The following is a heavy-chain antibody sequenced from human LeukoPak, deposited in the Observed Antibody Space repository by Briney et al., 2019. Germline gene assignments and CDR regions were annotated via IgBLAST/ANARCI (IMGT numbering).Heavy chain of an antibody. Sequence: GGSLRLSCAASGFTFSSYAMSWVRQASGKGLEWVSAISGSGGSTYYADSVKGRFTISRDNSKNTLYLQMNSLRAEDTAVYYCAKAFGGLGYCSSTSCPRPPGGYWGQGTLVTVSS. J-gene: IGHJ4*02. CDR2: ISGSGGST. CDR3: AKAFGGLGYCSSTSCPRPPGGY. D-gene: IGHD2-2*01. V-gene: IGHV3-23*01. CDR1: GFTFSSYA.